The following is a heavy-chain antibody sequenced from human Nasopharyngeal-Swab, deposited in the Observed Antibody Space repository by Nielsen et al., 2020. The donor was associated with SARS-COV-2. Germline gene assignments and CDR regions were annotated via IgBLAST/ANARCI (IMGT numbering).Heavy chain of an antibody. V-gene: IGHV3-23*01. D-gene: IGHD4-11*01. CDR3: AKDRQVGYYSNYLGYYYGMDV. CDR2: ISGSGGST. CDR1: GFTFSSYA. J-gene: IGHJ6*02. Sequence: GGSLRLSCAASGFTFSSYAMSWVRQAPGKGLEWVSAISGSGGSTYYADSVKGRFTISRDNSKNTLYLQMNSLRAEDTAVYYCAKDRQVGYYSNYLGYYYGMDVWGQGTTVTVSS.